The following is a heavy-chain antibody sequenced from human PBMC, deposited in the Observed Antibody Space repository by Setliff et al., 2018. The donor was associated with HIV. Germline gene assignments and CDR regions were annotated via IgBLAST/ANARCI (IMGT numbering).Heavy chain of an antibody. Sequence: PSETLSLTCTVFGGSINSDSYYWTWIRQPAGKGLEWIGHIHTSGSTNYNPSLKSRVTISIDTSKNQCSLKLRSATATDTALYYCARVSSSYYFLGAFDSWGQGTLVTVSS. CDR1: GGSINSDSYY. V-gene: IGHV4-61*09. D-gene: IGHD6-13*01. CDR3: ARVSSSYYFLGAFDS. CDR2: IHTSGST. J-gene: IGHJ4*02.